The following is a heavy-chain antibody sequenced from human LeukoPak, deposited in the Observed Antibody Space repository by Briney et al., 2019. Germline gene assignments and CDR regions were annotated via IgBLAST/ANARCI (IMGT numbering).Heavy chain of an antibody. CDR1: GGTLSSYA. CDR3: AGDQYRARWGPLRYYGMDV. CDR2: TIPGLDIA. V-gene: IGHV1-69*04. Sequence: ASAKVSCKASGGTLSSYAISWVRQAPGQGLEWMGRTIPGLDIANYAQKFKGRVTITADKSTSTAYMELSSLRSEDTAVYYCAGDQYRARWGPLRYYGMDVWGQGTTVTVSS. J-gene: IGHJ6*02. D-gene: IGHD5-24*01.